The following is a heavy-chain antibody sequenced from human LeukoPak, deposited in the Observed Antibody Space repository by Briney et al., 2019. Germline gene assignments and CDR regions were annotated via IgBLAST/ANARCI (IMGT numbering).Heavy chain of an antibody. Sequence: GGSLRLSCGASGLSFSSYAMSWVRQAPGKGLEWVAFIRYGGSNKYYADSVKGRFTISRDNSKNTLYLQMNSLRAEDTAVYYCARDLSWYYREYDAFDIWGQGTMVTVSS. V-gene: IGHV3-30*02. CDR2: IRYGGSNK. J-gene: IGHJ3*02. CDR3: ARDLSWYYREYDAFDI. CDR1: GLSFSSYA. D-gene: IGHD6-13*01.